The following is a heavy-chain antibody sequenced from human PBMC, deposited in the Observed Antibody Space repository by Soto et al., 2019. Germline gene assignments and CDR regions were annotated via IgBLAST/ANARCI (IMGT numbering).Heavy chain of an antibody. V-gene: IGHV3-33*01. D-gene: IGHD3-10*01. J-gene: IGHJ4*02. CDR2: IWYDGSNK. CDR3: ARETYYYGSGSYYWPLDY. Sequence: QVQLVESGGGVVQPGRSLRLSCAASGFTFSSYGMHWVRQAPGKGLEWVAVIWYDGSNKYYADSVKGRFTISRDNSKNTLYLQMNSLRAADTSVYYCARETYYYGSGSYYWPLDYWGQGTLVTVSS. CDR1: GFTFSSYG.